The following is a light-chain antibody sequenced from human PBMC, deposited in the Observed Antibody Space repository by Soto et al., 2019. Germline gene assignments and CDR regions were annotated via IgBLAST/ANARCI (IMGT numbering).Light chain of an antibody. CDR1: QSVSSSY. V-gene: IGKV3-20*01. Sequence: EIALTQSPGTLSLSPGERATLSCRASQSVSSSYLAWYQQKPGQAPRLLIYGASSRATGIPYRFSGSGSGTDFTLTIIRLEPEDFAVYYCQQYGSSPPRLTFGPGTKVDIK. CDR3: QQYGSSPPRLT. J-gene: IGKJ3*01. CDR2: GAS.